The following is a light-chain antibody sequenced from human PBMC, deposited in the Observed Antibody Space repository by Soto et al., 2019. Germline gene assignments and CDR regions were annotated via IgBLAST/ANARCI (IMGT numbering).Light chain of an antibody. Sequence: EIVMTQSPATLSVYPGERATLSCRASQSVSSNLAWYQQKPGQAPRLLIYGASTRATGIPARFSGSVSGTAFTHTISSLQSVDFGVYYCQQYNNWHPYTFGQGTKLEIK. V-gene: IGKV3-15*01. J-gene: IGKJ2*01. CDR1: QSVSSN. CDR2: GAS. CDR3: QQYNNWHPYT.